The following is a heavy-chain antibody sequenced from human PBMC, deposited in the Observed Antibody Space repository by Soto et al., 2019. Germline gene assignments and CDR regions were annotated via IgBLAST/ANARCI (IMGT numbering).Heavy chain of an antibody. CDR1: GFTFSSYG. Sequence: GGSLRLSCAASGFTFSSYGMHWVRQAPGKGLEWVAVIWYDGSNKYYADSVKGRFTISRDNSKNTLYLQMNSLRAEDTAVYYCARDPYGFGELLYFHPYYGMDVWGQGTTVTVSS. CDR2: IWYDGSNK. J-gene: IGHJ6*02. CDR3: ARDPYGFGELLYFHPYYGMDV. D-gene: IGHD3-10*01. V-gene: IGHV3-33*01.